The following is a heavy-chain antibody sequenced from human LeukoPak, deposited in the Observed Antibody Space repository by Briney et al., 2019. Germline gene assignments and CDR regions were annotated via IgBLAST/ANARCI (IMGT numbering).Heavy chain of an antibody. J-gene: IGHJ5*02. CDR1: GGSFSGYY. D-gene: IGHD1-1*01. Sequence: SETLSLTCAVYGGSFSGYYWSWIRQPPGKGLEWIGEINHSGSTNYNPSLKSRVTISVDTSKNQFSLKLSSVTAADTAVYYCARVNWNYWLDPWGQGTLVTVSS. CDR3: ARVNWNYWLDP. CDR2: INHSGST. V-gene: IGHV4-34*01.